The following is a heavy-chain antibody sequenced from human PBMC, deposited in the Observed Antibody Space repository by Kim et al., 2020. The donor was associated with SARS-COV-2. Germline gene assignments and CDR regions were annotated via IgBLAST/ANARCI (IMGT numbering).Heavy chain of an antibody. V-gene: IGHV4-4*09. Sequence: SETLSLTCTVSGGSVSGRYWSWLRQPPGKGLQWIGYIYSSGTTNYNPSLQSRVSISLDMSKNQFSLDLYSVTAADTAVYYCASHVAMDVWGKGTTVTVS. CDR2: IYSSGTT. J-gene: IGHJ6*03. CDR3: ASHVAMDV. CDR1: GGSVSGRY.